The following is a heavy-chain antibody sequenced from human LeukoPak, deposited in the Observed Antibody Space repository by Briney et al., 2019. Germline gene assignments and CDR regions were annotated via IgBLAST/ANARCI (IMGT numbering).Heavy chain of an antibody. CDR2: INPNSGGT. CDR1: GYTFNVYH. V-gene: IGHV1-2*06. J-gene: IGHJ4*02. D-gene: IGHD6-19*01. Sequence: ASVKVSCKASGYTFNVYHIHWVRQAPGQGLEWMGRINPNSGGTNYAQKFQGRVTMTRDTSISTVYLELSRLTSDDTAVYYCATDGWNTAVADYWGQGTLVTVSS. CDR3: ATDGWNTAVADY.